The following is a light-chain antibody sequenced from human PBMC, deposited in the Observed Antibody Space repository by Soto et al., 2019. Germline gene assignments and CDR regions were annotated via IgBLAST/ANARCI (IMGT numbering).Light chain of an antibody. Sequence: EIVLTQSPATLSFSPGKRATLSCRASQSVSSYLASYQQKPGQAPRLLIYDASNRATGIPARFSGSGSGTDFTLTISSLEPEDFAVYYCQQRSNWPPITFGQGTRLEIK. J-gene: IGKJ5*01. CDR3: QQRSNWPPIT. CDR1: QSVSSY. CDR2: DAS. V-gene: IGKV3-11*01.